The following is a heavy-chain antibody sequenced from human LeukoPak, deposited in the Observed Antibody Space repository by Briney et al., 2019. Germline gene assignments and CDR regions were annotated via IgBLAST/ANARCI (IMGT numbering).Heavy chain of an antibody. CDR3: ARILTVAPAFDY. J-gene: IGHJ4*02. V-gene: IGHV3-53*01. Sequence: GGSLRLSCAASGFTVSSNYMSWVRQAPGKGLEWVSVTYSGGSTYYADSVKGRFTISRDNSKNTLYLQMNSLRAEDTAVYYCARILTVAPAFDYWGQGTLVTVSS. CDR1: GFTVSSNY. D-gene: IGHD2-15*01. CDR2: TYSGGST.